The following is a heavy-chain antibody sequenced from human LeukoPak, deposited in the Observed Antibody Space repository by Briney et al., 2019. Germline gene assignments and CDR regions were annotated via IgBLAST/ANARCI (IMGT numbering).Heavy chain of an antibody. CDR1: GFTFSSYG. D-gene: IGHD4-17*01. V-gene: IGHV3-30*18. Sequence: SGESLRLSCAASGFTFSSYGMHWVRQAPGKGLEWEAVISYDGSNKYYADSVKGRFTISRDNSKNTLYLRMNSLRAEDTAVYYCAKVRSYGDYPEAFDIWGQGTMVTVSS. CDR3: AKVRSYGDYPEAFDI. J-gene: IGHJ3*02. CDR2: ISYDGSNK.